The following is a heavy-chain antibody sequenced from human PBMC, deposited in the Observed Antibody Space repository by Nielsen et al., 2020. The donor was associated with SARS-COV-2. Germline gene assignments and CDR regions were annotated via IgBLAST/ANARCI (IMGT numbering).Heavy chain of an antibody. V-gene: IGHV1-18*01. CDR2: ISAWNGNT. J-gene: IGHJ3*02. D-gene: IGHD4-17*01. CDR1: GYTFTRYS. Sequence: ASVKVSCKASGYTFTRYSISWVRQAPGQGLEWMGWISAWNGNTYYAQKSQDRVTMTADTSTATVYMELRSLRSDDTAVYYCARHGDSFLGGLDIWGQGTMVTVSS. CDR3: ARHGDSFLGGLDI.